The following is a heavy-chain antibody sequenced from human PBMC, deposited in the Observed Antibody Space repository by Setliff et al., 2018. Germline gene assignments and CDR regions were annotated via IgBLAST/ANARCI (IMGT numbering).Heavy chain of an antibody. V-gene: IGHV1-3*01. CDR2: IHAGSSNT. CDR3: ARMSTSGPHYDY. Sequence: ASVKVSCKASGYTFSDYGITWVRQAPGQTLEWMGWIHAGSSNTLYSQRFQDRITISRDTSATTVHMELSSLRSDDTAVYYCARMSTSGPHYDYWGQGTLVTVS. D-gene: IGHD2-8*02. J-gene: IGHJ4*02. CDR1: GYTFSDYG.